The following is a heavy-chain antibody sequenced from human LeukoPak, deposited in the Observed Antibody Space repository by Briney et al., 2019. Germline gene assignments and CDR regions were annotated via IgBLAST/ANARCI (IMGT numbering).Heavy chain of an antibody. CDR2: INSDGSST. CDR1: GFTFSSYW. Sequence: GGSLRLSCAASGFTFSSYWMHWVRQAPGKGLVWVSRINSDGSSTSYADSVKGRFTISRDNAKNTLYLQINSLRAEDTAVYYCARDKSGLHFDYWGQGTLVTVSS. V-gene: IGHV3-74*01. CDR3: ARDKSGLHFDY. D-gene: IGHD3-3*01. J-gene: IGHJ4*02.